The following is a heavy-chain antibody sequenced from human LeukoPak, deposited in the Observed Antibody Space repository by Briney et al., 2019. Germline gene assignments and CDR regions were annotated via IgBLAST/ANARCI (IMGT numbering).Heavy chain of an antibody. CDR1: GFTFSGYF. CDR2: IKSSGDGGTT. Sequence: GGSLRLSCAASGFTFSGYFLSWVRQAPGKGLEWVGRIKSSGDGGTTDYTAPVKGRFTISRDDSRNTVFLQMNTLKTEDTAVYYCTTDGGYWGQGTLVTVSS. V-gene: IGHV3-15*01. J-gene: IGHJ4*02. D-gene: IGHD2-15*01. CDR3: TTDGGY.